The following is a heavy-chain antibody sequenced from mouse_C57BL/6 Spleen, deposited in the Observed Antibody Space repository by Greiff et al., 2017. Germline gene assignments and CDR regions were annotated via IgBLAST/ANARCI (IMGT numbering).Heavy chain of an antibody. J-gene: IGHJ4*01. Sequence: VKLQESGAELARPGASVKLSCKASGYTFTSYGISWVKQRTGQGLEWIGEIYPRSGNTYYNQKFKGKATLTADKSSSTAYMELRSLTSEDSAVYFCARPSAYAMDYWGQGTSVTVSS. CDR1: GYTFTSYG. CDR2: IYPRSGNT. V-gene: IGHV1-81*01. CDR3: ARPSAYAMDY.